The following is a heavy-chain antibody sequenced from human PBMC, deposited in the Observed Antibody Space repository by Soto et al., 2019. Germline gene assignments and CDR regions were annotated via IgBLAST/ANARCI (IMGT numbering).Heavy chain of an antibody. D-gene: IGHD1-20*01. Sequence: EVQLLESGGGLVQPGGSLRLSCAASGFTFSTYAMSWVRQAPGKGLEWISGIRGGGGSTYYADSVKGRFTIARDNSKNPLYLQMNSLRAEDTAIYYCAKPPSYTDAFDVWGQGTMVTVSS. CDR2: IRGGGGST. CDR1: GFTFSTYA. J-gene: IGHJ3*01. CDR3: AKPPSYTDAFDV. V-gene: IGHV3-23*01.